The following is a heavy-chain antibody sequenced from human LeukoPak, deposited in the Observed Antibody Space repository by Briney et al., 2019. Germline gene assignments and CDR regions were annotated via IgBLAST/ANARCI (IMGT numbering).Heavy chain of an antibody. V-gene: IGHV3-48*03. CDR3: ARSDY. CDR1: GLTFSYYE. Sequence: AGSLRLSCAASGLTFSYYERNWVRQAPGKGLEWVSYISSSGSPIYYADSVKGRFTISRDNAKNSLYLQMNSLRAEDTAVYYCARSDYWGQGTLVTVSS. CDR2: ISSSGSPI. J-gene: IGHJ4*02.